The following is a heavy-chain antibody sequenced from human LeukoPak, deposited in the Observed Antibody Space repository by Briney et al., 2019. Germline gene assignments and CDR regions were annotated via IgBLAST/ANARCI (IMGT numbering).Heavy chain of an antibody. CDR1: GFTFGSYT. J-gene: IGHJ4*02. CDR2: ISGSGGTT. V-gene: IGHV3-23*01. Sequence: GGSLRLSCAASGFTFGSYTMSWVRQAPGKGLEWVSTISGSGGTTYYADSVKGRFTSSRDNSKNTLYLQMNSLRAEDTAVYYCAKDISSTTNCYLGCQAAFDYWGQGTLVTVSS. D-gene: IGHD2-2*01. CDR3: AKDISSTTNCYLGCQAAFDY.